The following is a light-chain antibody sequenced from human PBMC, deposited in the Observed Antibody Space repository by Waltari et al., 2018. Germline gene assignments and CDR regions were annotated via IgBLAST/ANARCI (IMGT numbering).Light chain of an antibody. CDR2: AVS. J-gene: IGLJ2*01. V-gene: IGLV2-23*02. CDR1: SSDVGNYNR. CDR3: SSYAGSSKGV. Sequence: QSALTQPAPVSGSPGQPITTSCTGTSSDVGNYNRRPWYQQHPGKAPKLMIYAVSNRPSGVSDRFSGSKSGDMTSLTISGLQPEDEAEYFCSSYAGSSKGVFGGGTKVTVL.